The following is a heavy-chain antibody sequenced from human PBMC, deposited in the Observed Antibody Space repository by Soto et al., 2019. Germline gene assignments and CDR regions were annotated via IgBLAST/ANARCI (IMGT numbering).Heavy chain of an antibody. CDR2: IYYSGST. V-gene: IGHV4-39*01. CDR3: ARLPKDHFDWLPRRGY. J-gene: IGHJ4*02. Sequence: PSETLSLTCTVSGGSISSSSYYWGWIRQPPGKGPEWIGSIYYSGSTYYNPSLKSRVTISVDTSKNQFSLKLSSVTAADTAVYYCARLPKDHFDWLPRRGYWGQGTLVTVSS. CDR1: GGSISSSSYY. D-gene: IGHD3-9*01.